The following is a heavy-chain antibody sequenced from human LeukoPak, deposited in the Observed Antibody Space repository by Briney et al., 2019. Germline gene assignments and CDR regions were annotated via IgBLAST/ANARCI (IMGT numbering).Heavy chain of an antibody. CDR3: ARGGLSFYYMDV. J-gene: IGHJ6*03. V-gene: IGHV4-59*01. D-gene: IGHD3-16*01. CDR2: MYYSGST. CDR1: GGSISSSY. Sequence: SETLSLTCTVSGGSISSSYWSWIRQPPGKGLEWIGYMYYSGSTIYNPSLKSRVTISGDTSKNQLSMKLTSVTAADTAVYYCARGGLSFYYMDVWGKGTTVTVSS.